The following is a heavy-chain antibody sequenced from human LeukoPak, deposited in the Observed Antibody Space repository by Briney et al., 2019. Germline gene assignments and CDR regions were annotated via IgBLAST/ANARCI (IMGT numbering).Heavy chain of an antibody. CDR2: ISSSGSTI. CDR1: GFTFSSYW. J-gene: IGHJ4*02. V-gene: IGHV3-48*04. Sequence: GGSLRLSCAASGFTFSSYWMSWVRQAPGKGLEWVSYISSSGSTIYYAVSVKGRFTISRDNAKNSLYLQMNSLRAEDTAVYYCARLKDCSSTSCYLDYWGQGTLVTVSS. CDR3: ARLKDCSSTSCYLDY. D-gene: IGHD2-2*01.